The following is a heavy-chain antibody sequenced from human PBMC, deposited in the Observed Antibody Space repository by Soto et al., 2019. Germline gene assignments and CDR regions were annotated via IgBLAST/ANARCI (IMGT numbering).Heavy chain of an antibody. CDR2: IYWDDDN. V-gene: IGHV2-5*02. Sequence: QITLKESGPALVKPTQTLTLTCTFSGFSLSTSGEAVGWIRQPPGEALEWLALIYWDDDNRYNPTLKTRLTTTKDTSKNQVVLTRTNMDPVDTATYYCAHYVSASPAGWFDPWGQGILVTVSS. CDR1: GFSLSTSGEA. CDR3: AHYVSASPAGWFDP. D-gene: IGHD3-10*01. J-gene: IGHJ5*02.